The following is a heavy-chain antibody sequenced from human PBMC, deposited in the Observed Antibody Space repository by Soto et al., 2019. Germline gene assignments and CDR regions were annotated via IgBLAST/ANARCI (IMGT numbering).Heavy chain of an antibody. J-gene: IGHJ6*01. CDR2: ISGPTGGT. V-gene: IGHV1-18*01. CDR3: AREGGHGAGTHNYAMDV. Sequence: GGSGKVCFKTSGYPFTTYDISFVRQAPGQGLEWMGWISGPTGGTIYAQKVRDRITMATDTSTRTAYMDLRSLRSDDTAVYYCAREGGHGAGTHNYAMDVWGHGTTVTVSS. D-gene: IGHD1-7*01. CDR1: GYPFTTYD.